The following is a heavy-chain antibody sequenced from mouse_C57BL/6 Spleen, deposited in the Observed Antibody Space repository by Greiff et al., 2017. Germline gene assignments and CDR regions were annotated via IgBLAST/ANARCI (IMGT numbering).Heavy chain of an antibody. CDR3: ARNYGSRSFDY. V-gene: IGHV3-6*01. CDR1: GYSITSGYY. Sequence: EVKLVESGPGLVKPSQSLSLTCSVTGYSITSGYYWNWIRQFPGNKLEWMGYISYDGSNNYNPSLKNRISITRDTSKNQFFLKLNSVTTEDTATYYCARNYGSRSFDYWGQGTTLTVSS. D-gene: IGHD1-1*01. CDR2: ISYDGSN. J-gene: IGHJ2*01.